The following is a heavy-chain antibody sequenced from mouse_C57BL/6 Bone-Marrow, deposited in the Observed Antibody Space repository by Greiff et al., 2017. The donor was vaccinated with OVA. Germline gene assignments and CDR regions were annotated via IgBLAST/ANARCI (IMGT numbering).Heavy chain of an antibody. D-gene: IGHD1-1*01. J-gene: IGHJ3*01. V-gene: IGHV5-4*01. CDR3: ARDYYGSSYLAWFAY. CDR2: ISDGGSYT. Sequence: EVMLVESGGGLVKPGGSLKLSCAASGFTFSSYAMSWVRQTPEKRLAWVATISDGGSYTYYPDNVKGRFTISRDNAKNNLYLQMSHLKSEDTAMYYCARDYYGSSYLAWFAYWGQGTLVTVSA. CDR1: GFTFSSYA.